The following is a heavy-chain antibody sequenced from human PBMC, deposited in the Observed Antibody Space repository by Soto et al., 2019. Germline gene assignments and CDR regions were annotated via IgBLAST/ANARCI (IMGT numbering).Heavy chain of an antibody. D-gene: IGHD1-1*01. Sequence: QVQLVQSGAEVKKPGASVKISCKASGYTSTTYYIHWVRQAPGQGLEWMGIINPTSGSPGYAQKFQGSVTMTREPPTSTVYVELSSLTSEDTAVYYCAIGNDLPYYYYGLDVWGQGTTVTVSS. J-gene: IGHJ6*02. CDR3: AIGNDLPYYYYGLDV. CDR1: GYTSTTYY. CDR2: INPTSGSP. V-gene: IGHV1-46*03.